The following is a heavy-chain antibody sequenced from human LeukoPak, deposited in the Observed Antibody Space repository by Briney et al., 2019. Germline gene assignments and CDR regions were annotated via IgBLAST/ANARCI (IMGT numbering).Heavy chain of an antibody. CDR1: GFTFSSYA. CDR3: ARDQGDYYDSSGYYYGPFDY. D-gene: IGHD3-22*01. J-gene: IGHJ4*02. Sequence: GGSLRLSCAAFGFTFSSYAMHWVRQAPGKGLEWVAVISYDGSNKYYADSVKGRFTISRDNSKNTLYLQMNSLRAEDTAVYYCARDQGDYYDSSGYYYGPFDYWGQGTLVTVSS. CDR2: ISYDGSNK. V-gene: IGHV3-30-3*01.